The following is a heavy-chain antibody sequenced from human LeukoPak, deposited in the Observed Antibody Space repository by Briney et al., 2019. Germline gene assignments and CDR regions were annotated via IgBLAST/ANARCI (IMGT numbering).Heavy chain of an antibody. J-gene: IGHJ4*02. CDR2: IYYSGST. V-gene: IGHV4-59*01. Sequence: SETPSLTCTVSGGSISSYYWSWIRQPPGKGLEWIGYIYYSGSTNYNPSLKSRVTISVDTSKNQFSLKLSSVAAADTAVYYCARASGYSYGPGTVDYWGQGTLVTVSS. CDR3: ARASGYSYGPGTVDY. D-gene: IGHD5-18*01. CDR1: GGSISSYY.